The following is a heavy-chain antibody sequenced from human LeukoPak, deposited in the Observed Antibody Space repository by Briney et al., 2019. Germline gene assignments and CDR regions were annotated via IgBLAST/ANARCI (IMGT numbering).Heavy chain of an antibody. J-gene: IGHJ5*02. CDR2: IRYDGSNK. CDR3: AKDPTAAYSSSSLNWFDP. V-gene: IGHV3-30*02. Sequence: GGPLRLSCAASGFTFSSYGMHWVRQAPGKGLEWVAFIRYDGSNKYYADSVKGRFTISRDNSKNTLYLQMNSLRAEDTAVYYCAKDPTAAYSSSSLNWFDPWGQGTLVTVSS. CDR1: GFTFSSYG. D-gene: IGHD6-13*01.